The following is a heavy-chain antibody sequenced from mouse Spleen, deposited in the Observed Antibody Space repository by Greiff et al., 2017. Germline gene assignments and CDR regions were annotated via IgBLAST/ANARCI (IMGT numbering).Heavy chain of an antibody. CDR1: GFTFTDYY. CDR3: ARQHYVFDY. Sequence: EVKLVESGGGLVQPGGSLSLSCAASGFTFTDYYMSWVRQPPGKALEWLGFIRNKANGYTTEYSASVKGRFTISRDNSQSILYLQMNALRAEDSATYYCARQHYVFDYWGQGTTLTVSS. V-gene: IGHV7-3*01. CDR2: IRNKANGYTT. J-gene: IGHJ2*01. D-gene: IGHD1-1*01.